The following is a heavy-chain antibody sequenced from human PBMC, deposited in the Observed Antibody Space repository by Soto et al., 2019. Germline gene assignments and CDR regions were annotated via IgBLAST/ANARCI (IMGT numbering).Heavy chain of an antibody. CDR1: GLTFASSA. J-gene: IGHJ6*02. CDR3: AADPEGGYYDFWSGLYYYYYGMDV. V-gene: IGHV1-58*01. CDR2: IVVGSGNT. D-gene: IGHD3-3*01. Sequence: GASVKVSYKGSGLTFASSAVQWVRQARGQRLEWIGWIVVGSGNTNYAQKFQERVTITRDMSTSTAYMELSSLRSEDTAVYYCAADPEGGYYDFWSGLYYYYYGMDVWGQGTTVTVSS.